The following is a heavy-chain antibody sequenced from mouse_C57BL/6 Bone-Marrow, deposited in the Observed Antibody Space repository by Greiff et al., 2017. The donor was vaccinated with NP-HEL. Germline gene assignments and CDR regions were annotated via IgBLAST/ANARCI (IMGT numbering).Heavy chain of an antibody. V-gene: IGHV1-80*01. Sequence: VKLMESGAELVKPGASVKISCKASGYEFSNYWMNWVKQRPGKGLEWIGQISPGDGDTNYNGKFKDKATLTADKSSCTAYMQLSRLTSEDSAVYFCARGAYWGQGTLVTVSA. CDR3: ARGAY. J-gene: IGHJ3*01. CDR1: GYEFSNYW. CDR2: ISPGDGDT.